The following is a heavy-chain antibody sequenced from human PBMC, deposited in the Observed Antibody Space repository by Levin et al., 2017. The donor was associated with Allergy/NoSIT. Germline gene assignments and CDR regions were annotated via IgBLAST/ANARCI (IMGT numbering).Heavy chain of an antibody. CDR1: GFTFSNAW. J-gene: IGHJ4*02. CDR2: IKSKTDGGTT. CDR3: HSRDDTAMEVTDY. D-gene: IGHD5-18*01. Sequence: MSGGSLRLSCAASGFTFSNAWMSWVRQAPGKGLEWVGRIKSKTDGGTTDYAAPVKGRFTISRDDSKNTLYLQMNSLKTEDTAVYYCHSRDDTAMEVTDYWGQGTLVTVSS. V-gene: IGHV3-15*01.